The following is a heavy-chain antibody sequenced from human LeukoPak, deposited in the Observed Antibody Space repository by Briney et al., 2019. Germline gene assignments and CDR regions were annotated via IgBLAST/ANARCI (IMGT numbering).Heavy chain of an antibody. D-gene: IGHD2-15*01. J-gene: IGHJ4*02. V-gene: IGHV1-18*01. CDR1: GYTFTSYG. CDR3: ARHYCSGGSCYEIDY. Sequence: ASVKVSCKASGYTFTSYGISWVRQAPGQGLEWMGWISGNNGNTDYAQELQGRVTMTTDTSTSTAYMELRSLRSDDTAVYYCARHYCSGGSCYEIDYWGQGTLVTVSS. CDR2: ISGNNGNT.